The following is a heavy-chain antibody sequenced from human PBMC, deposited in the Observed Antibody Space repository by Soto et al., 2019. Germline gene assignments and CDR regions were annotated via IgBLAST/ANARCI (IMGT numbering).Heavy chain of an antibody. D-gene: IGHD2-15*01. V-gene: IGHV4-59*01. CDR1: GGSISSYY. J-gene: IGHJ4*02. Sequence: PSETLSLTCTVSGGSISSYYWSWIRQPPGKGLEWIGYIYYSGSTNYNPSLKSRVTISVDTSKNQFSLKLSSVTAVDTAVYYCATGDLPVGPYYFDYWGQGTLVTVSS. CDR3: ATGDLPVGPYYFDY. CDR2: IYYSGST.